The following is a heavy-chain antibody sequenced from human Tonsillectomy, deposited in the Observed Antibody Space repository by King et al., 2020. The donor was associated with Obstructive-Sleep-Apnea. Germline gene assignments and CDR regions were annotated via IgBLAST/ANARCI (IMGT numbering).Heavy chain of an antibody. CDR3: ARGKAAAGANWFDP. D-gene: IGHD6-13*01. CDR1: GGSISSDAYY. CDR2: IYYSGST. V-gene: IGHV4-31*03. J-gene: IGHJ5*02. Sequence: VQLQESGPGLVKPSQTLSLTCTVSGGSISSDAYYWSWIRQHPGKGLDWIGCIYYSGSTYYNPSLKSRVTISADTSKNQFSLKLISVTAADTAVYYCARGKAAAGANWFDPGGQGTLVTVSS.